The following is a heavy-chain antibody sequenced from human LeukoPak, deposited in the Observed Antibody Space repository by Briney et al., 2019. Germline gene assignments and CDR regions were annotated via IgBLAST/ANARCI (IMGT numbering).Heavy chain of an antibody. V-gene: IGHV3-23*01. J-gene: IGHJ4*02. CDR2: ISVGGGGT. CDR3: AKHRGSYDDYVFLDY. Sequence: GGSLRLSCAASEFTFSSYAMSWVRQAPGKGLEWVSAISVGGGGTYYADSVKGRFTITRDNSKNTLYLQMNSLRAEDTAVYYCAKHRGSYDDYVFLDYWGQGTLVTVSS. D-gene: IGHD4-17*01. CDR1: EFTFSSYA.